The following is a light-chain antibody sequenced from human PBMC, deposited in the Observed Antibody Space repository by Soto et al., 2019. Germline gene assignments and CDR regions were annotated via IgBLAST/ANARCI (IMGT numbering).Light chain of an antibody. Sequence: QSALTQPRSVSGSPGQSVTISCTGTSSDVGAYNYVSWYQQHPGTAPKLMIYDVSKRPSGVPDRFSGSKSGNTASLTISGLQAEDEADYYCCSYAGSYSFVFGTGTKLTVL. V-gene: IGLV2-11*01. CDR1: SSDVGAYNY. CDR3: CSYAGSYSFV. CDR2: DVS. J-gene: IGLJ1*01.